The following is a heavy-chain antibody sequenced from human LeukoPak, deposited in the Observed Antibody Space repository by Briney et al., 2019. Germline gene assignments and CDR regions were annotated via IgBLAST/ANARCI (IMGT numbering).Heavy chain of an antibody. J-gene: IGHJ6*03. V-gene: IGHV4-59*08. D-gene: IGHD5-18*01. Sequence: SETLSLTCTVSGGSISSYFWCWIRQPPGKGLEWIGYIYYSGSTNYNPSLKSRVTISVDTSKNQFSLKLSSVTAADTAVYYCARRGYSYYMDVWGKGTTVTVSS. CDR3: ARRGYSYYMDV. CDR1: GGSISSYF. CDR2: IYYSGST.